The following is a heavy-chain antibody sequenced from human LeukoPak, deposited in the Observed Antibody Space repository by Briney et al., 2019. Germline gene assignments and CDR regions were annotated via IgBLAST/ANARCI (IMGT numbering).Heavy chain of an antibody. CDR3: ARAPTVLVGHCSSSSCQADY. D-gene: IGHD2-2*01. CDR2: IGDSGIST. V-gene: IGHV3-21*01. CDR1: GFTFTASA. J-gene: IGHJ4*02. Sequence: GGSLRLSCAASGFTFTASAMTWVRQAPGKGLEWVSYIGDSGISTYYADSVKGRFTISRDNAENSLYLQMNSLRVEDTAVYYCARAPTVLVGHCSSSSCQADYWGQGTLVTVSS.